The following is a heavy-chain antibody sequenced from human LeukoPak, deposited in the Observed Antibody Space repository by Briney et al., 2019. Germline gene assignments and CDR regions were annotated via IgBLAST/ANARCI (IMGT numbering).Heavy chain of an antibody. CDR2: INHSGST. Sequence: SETLSLXCAVYGGSFSGYYWSWIRQPPGKGLEWIGEINHSGSTNYNPSLKSRVTISVDTSKNQFSLKLSSVTAADTAVYFCARGTVPNAFDIWGQRTMVTVS. D-gene: IGHD4-11*01. CDR1: GGSFSGYY. J-gene: IGHJ3*02. CDR3: ARGTVPNAFDI. V-gene: IGHV4-34*01.